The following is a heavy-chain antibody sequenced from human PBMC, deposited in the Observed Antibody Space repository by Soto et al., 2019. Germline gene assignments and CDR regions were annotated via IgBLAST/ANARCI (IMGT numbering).Heavy chain of an antibody. V-gene: IGHV3-30*03. J-gene: IGHJ1*01. CDR3: ARGPRALWHTPRNEYFQH. CDR1: GFTFSSYG. Sequence: GGSLRLSWAASGFTFSSYGMHWVRQAPGKGLEWVAVISYDGSNKYYADSVKGRFTISRDNSKNTLYLQMNSLRAEDTAVYYCARGPRALWHTPRNEYFQHWGQGTLVTVPS. CDR2: ISYDGSNK. D-gene: IGHD3-10*01.